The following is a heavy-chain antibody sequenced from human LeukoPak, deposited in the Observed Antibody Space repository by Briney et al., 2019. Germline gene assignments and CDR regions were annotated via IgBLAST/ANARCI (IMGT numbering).Heavy chain of an antibody. D-gene: IGHD3-10*01. J-gene: IGHJ5*02. V-gene: IGHV4-39*07. Sequence: SETLSLTCTVSGGSISSSSYYWGWIRQPPGKGLEWIGSIYYSGTTYYNPSLKSRVTISVDTSKNQFSLKLRSVTAADTAVYYCARNSGTTGAVKFDPWGQGTLVTVSS. CDR1: GGSISSSSYY. CDR2: IYYSGTT. CDR3: ARNSGTTGAVKFDP.